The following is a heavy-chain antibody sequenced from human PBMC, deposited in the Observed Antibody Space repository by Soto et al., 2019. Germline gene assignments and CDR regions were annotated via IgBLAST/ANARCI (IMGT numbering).Heavy chain of an antibody. CDR3: ARAETTYYYGSSDYYLAY. J-gene: IGHJ4*02. CDR2: IYYSGST. Sequence: EPRSLTCTVPGGSMSSYYCTWIRQPPGKGLEWIGYIYYSGSTNYNHSLKSRVTISVDTSKNQFSLKLSSVTAADTAVYYCARAETTYYYGSSDYYLAYWGQGALVTVSA. V-gene: IGHV4-59*01. D-gene: IGHD3-22*01. CDR1: GGSMSSYY.